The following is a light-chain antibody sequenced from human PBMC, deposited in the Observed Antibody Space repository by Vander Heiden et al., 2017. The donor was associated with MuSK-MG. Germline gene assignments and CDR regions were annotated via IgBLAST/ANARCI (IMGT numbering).Light chain of an antibody. CDR1: QDISNY. J-gene: IGKJ4*01. V-gene: IGKV1-33*01. CDR2: DAS. CDR3: LQDDNLPLT. Sequence: DIQMTQSPSSLSASVGDRVTITCQASQDISNYLNWFQQKPGTAPKLLIYDASTLQTGVPSRFSGGGSGTDFTLTISNLQPEDIATYYCLQDDNLPLTFGAGTKVXIK.